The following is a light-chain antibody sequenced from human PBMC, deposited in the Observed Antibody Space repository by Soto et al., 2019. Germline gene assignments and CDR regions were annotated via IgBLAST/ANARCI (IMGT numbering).Light chain of an antibody. V-gene: IGKV3-20*01. CDR2: GAS. J-gene: IGKJ4*01. Sequence: EIVLTQSPGTLSLSPGERATLSCRASQSVSSSYLAWYQQKPGQAPRLLIYGASSRATGIPDRFSGSGSATDFTLTISGLEPEDFAVYYCQRYGTSPPLTFGGGTKVDIK. CDR3: QRYGTSPPLT. CDR1: QSVSSSY.